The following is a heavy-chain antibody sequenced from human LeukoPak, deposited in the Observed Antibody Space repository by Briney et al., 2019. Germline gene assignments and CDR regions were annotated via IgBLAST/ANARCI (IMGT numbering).Heavy chain of an antibody. Sequence: PSETLSLACTVSGDSVSSGSHYWSWIRQPPGKGLVCIGYIPNSGSTNYNPSLKSRVTISVDTSKNQLSLNLNSVTAADTAVYYCARSYYDFWSGSYYYYMDVWGKGTTVTVSS. D-gene: IGHD3-3*01. J-gene: IGHJ6*03. CDR1: GDSVSSGSHY. CDR3: ARSYYDFWSGSYYYYMDV. V-gene: IGHV4-61*01. CDR2: IPNSGST.